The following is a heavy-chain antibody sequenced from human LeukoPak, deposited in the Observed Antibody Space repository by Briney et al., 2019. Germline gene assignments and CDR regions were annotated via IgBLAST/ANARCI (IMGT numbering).Heavy chain of an antibody. D-gene: IGHD5-12*01. V-gene: IGHV5-10-1*01. CDR1: GYSFTSYW. CDR2: IDPSDSYT. Sequence: GESLKISCQGSGYSFTSYWISWVRQMPGKGLEWMGRIDPSDSYTNYSPSFQGHVTISADKSISTAYLQWSSLKASDTAMYYCASGYDDSYGMDVWGKGTTVTVSS. J-gene: IGHJ6*04. CDR3: ASGYDDSYGMDV.